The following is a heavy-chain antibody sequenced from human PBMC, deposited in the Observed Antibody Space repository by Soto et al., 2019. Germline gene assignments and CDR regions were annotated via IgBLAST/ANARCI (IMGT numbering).Heavy chain of an antibody. D-gene: IGHD4-4*01. CDR2: IYYTGST. CDR1: GGSISSYY. V-gene: IGHV4-59*01. J-gene: IGHJ6*02. CDR3: ARDGYTLTPNYYYGMDV. Sequence: QVQLQESGPGLVKPLETLSLTCTVSGGSISSYYWSWIRQPPGKGLEWIGYIYYTGSTNYNPSLKSRVTISVDTSKNHFSLKLSSVTAADTAVYYCARDGYTLTPNYYYGMDVWGQGTTITVSS.